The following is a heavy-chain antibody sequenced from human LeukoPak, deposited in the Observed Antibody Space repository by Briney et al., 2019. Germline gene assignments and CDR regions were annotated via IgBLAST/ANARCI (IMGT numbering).Heavy chain of an antibody. CDR3: ARGLRRAAAGTNNWFAP. CDR1: GYTFTGYY. D-gene: IGHD6-13*01. CDR2: INPNSGGT. J-gene: IGHJ5*02. V-gene: IGHV1-2*02. Sequence: ASVKLSCKASGYTFTGYYMHWVRQAPGQGLEWMGWINPNSGGTNYAQKFQGRVTMTRDTSISTAYMGLSRLRSDDTAVYYCARGLRRAAAGTNNWFAPWGQGTLVTVS.